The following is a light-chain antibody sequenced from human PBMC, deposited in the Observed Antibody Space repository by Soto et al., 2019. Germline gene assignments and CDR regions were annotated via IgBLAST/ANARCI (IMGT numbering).Light chain of an antibody. CDR1: SSDVGGYNY. V-gene: IGLV2-14*01. J-gene: IGLJ3*02. CDR3: SSYTGSSTPV. Sequence: QSALTQPASVSGSTGQSITISCTGASSDVGGYNYVSWYQHHPGKAPKLMIYEVSNQPSGVSNRFSGSKSGNTASLTISGLQAEDVADYYCSSYTGSSTPVFGGGTKLTVL. CDR2: EVS.